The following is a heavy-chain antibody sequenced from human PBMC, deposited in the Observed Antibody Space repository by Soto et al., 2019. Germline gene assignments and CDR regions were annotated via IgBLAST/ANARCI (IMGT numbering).Heavy chain of an antibody. Sequence: VKVSCKASGYTFTSYGISWVRQAPGQGLEWMGWISVYNVNTNYAQKLQGRVTMTTDTSTSTAYMELRSLRSDDTAVYYCARSRAGPYRDYYYYGMDVWGQGTTVTVSS. J-gene: IGHJ6*02. CDR2: ISVYNVNT. V-gene: IGHV1-18*01. CDR3: ARSRAGPYRDYYYYGMDV. D-gene: IGHD4-4*01. CDR1: GYTFTSYG.